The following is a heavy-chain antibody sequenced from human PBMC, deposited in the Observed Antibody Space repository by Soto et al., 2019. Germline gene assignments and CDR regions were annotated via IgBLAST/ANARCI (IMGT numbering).Heavy chain of an antibody. V-gene: IGHV4-59*01. CDR3: ARLGRRGDSCRYYPYSYYYYGMDI. CDR2: IYYSGST. CDR1: GGSISSYY. J-gene: IGHJ6*02. Sequence: SETLSLTCTVSGGSISSYYWSWIRQPPGKGLEWIGYIYYSGSTNYNPSLKSRVTISVASSKNQFSLKLSSVTAADTAVYYCARLGRRGDSCRYYPYSYYYYGMDIWGQGTTVTVSS. D-gene: IGHD3-22*01.